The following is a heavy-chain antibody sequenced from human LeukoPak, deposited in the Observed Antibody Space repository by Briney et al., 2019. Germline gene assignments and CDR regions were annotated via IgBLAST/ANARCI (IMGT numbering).Heavy chain of an antibody. D-gene: IGHD2-15*01. Sequence: SETLSLTCSVSGDSVTSSYWNWIRQPPGKGLEWIAYVASDGTTNYTPSLRGRLIISVDTAKNHISLILTSVTASDTAIYYCARLDCFVEGCYNHWGRGTLVTVSS. CDR1: GDSVTSSY. V-gene: IGHV4-59*08. CDR3: ARLDCFVEGCYNH. CDR2: VASDGTT. J-gene: IGHJ4*02.